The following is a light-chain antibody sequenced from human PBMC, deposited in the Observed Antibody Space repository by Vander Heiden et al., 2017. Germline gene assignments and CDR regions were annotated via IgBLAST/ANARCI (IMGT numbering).Light chain of an antibody. V-gene: IGLV1-47*01. CDR2: RDN. CDR1: SSNIGSNY. CDR3: AAWDDSLRGPL. J-gene: IGLJ3*02. Sequence: QSVLTQPPSPPATPGQRVTIPCSGSSSNIGSNYVHWYQQFPGTAPKLLMYRDNQRPSGVPDRFSGSRSGTSASLAISGLRSEDEADYFCAAWDDSLRGPLFGGGTKLTVL.